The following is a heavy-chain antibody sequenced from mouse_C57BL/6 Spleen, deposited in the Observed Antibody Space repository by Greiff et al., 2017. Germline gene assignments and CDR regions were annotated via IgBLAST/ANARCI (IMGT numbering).Heavy chain of an antibody. Sequence: LVESGAELVRPGASVTLSCKASGYTFTDYEMHWVKQTPVHGLEWIGAIDPETGGTAYNQKFKGKAILTADKSSSTAYMELRSLTSEDSAVYYCTRSYYSNYDYWGQGTTRTVSS. CDR1: GYTFTDYE. CDR2: IDPETGGT. D-gene: IGHD2-5*01. V-gene: IGHV1-15*01. J-gene: IGHJ2*01. CDR3: TRSYYSNYDY.